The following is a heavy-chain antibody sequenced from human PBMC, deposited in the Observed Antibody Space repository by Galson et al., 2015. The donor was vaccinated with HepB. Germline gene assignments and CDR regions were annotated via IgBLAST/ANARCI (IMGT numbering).Heavy chain of an antibody. CDR3: AKLVAHYYGMDV. CDR2: ISGSGGST. Sequence: SLRLSCAASGFTFSSYWMSWVRQAPGKGLEWVSAISGSGGSTYYADSVKGRFTISRDNSKNTLYLEMNSLRAEDTAVYHCAKLVAHYYGMDVWGQGTTVTVSS. D-gene: IGHD2-15*01. J-gene: IGHJ6*02. V-gene: IGHV3-23*01. CDR1: GFTFSSYW.